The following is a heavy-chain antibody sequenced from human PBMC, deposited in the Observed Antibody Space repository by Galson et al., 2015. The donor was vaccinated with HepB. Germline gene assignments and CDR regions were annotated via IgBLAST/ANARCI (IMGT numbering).Heavy chain of an antibody. Sequence: SLRLSCAASGFTLSSHWMSWVRQTSEKGLEWVANINQNGGQQHYVDSVKGRFTVSRDNAKNSLYLQMNNLRAEDTAIYYCTRDVVAVLGSFDLWGQGTMVTVSS. CDR3: TRDVVAVLGSFDL. CDR1: GFTLSSHW. J-gene: IGHJ3*01. V-gene: IGHV3-7*01. CDR2: INQNGGQQ. D-gene: IGHD2-15*01.